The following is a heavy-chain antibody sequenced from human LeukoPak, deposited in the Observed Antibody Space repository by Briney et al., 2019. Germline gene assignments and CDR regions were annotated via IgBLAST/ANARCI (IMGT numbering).Heavy chain of an antibody. D-gene: IGHD6-19*01. CDR1: GFTFRNYL. J-gene: IGHJ3*02. CDR3: ARDNRAGKDAFDI. CDR2: IDQDGSEK. V-gene: IGHV3-7*04. Sequence: PGGSLRLSCAASGFTFRNYLMSWVRQAPGKGLEWVASIDQDGSEKYYVDSVKGRFTISRDNAKNSLNLQMNSLRAEDTALYYCARDNRAGKDAFDIWGQGTMVTVSS.